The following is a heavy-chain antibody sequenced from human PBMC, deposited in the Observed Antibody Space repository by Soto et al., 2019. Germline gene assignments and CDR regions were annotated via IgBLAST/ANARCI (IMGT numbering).Heavy chain of an antibody. V-gene: IGHV6-1*01. CDR1: GDSVSSNSAA. CDR2: TYYRSKWYN. J-gene: IGHJ3*02. D-gene: IGHD5-18*01. Sequence: PSQTLSLTCAISGDSVSSNSAAWNWIRQSPSRGLEWLGRTYYRSKWYNDYAIFVKSRITINPDTSKNQFSLQLNSVTPEDTAVYCCARQIGGYSLVHDAFDIWGQGTMVTVSS. CDR3: ARQIGGYSLVHDAFDI.